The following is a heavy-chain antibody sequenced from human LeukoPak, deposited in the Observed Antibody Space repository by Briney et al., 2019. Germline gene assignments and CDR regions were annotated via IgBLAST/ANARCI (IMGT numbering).Heavy chain of an antibody. V-gene: IGHV4-59*11. CDR1: GGSISSHY. J-gene: IGHJ3*02. Sequence: SETLSLTCTVSGGSISSHYWTWIRQSPGKGLEWIGYISYSGSTNYNPSLKSRVTLSVDTSKNQFSLKLSSVTAADTAVYFCARDPPTVTKGFDIWGQGTTVTVSS. CDR3: ARDPPTVTKGFDI. CDR2: ISYSGST. D-gene: IGHD4-17*01.